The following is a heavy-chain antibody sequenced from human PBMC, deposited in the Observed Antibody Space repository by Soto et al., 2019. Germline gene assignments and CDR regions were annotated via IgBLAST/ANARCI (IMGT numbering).Heavy chain of an antibody. Sequence: QVQLQESGPGLVKPSETLSLTCTVSGGSINNYYWVWLRQPPGEVLEWFGHMYYSGDTDYNPSLRSRVAISVHTPKNRFSLRLYFVTAADTAVYYCARGDWNDYFYSGMDVWGQGTTVIV. V-gene: IGHV4-59*01. CDR2: MYYSGDT. CDR3: ARGDWNDYFYSGMDV. CDR1: GGSINNYY. J-gene: IGHJ6*02. D-gene: IGHD1-1*01.